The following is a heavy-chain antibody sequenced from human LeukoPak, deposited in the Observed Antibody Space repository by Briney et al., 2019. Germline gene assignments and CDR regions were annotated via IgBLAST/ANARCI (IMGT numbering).Heavy chain of an antibody. CDR2: LYSGGNT. CDR1: GFTVSNNY. V-gene: IGHV3-53*01. D-gene: IGHD3-10*01. CDR3: AREPGFGELFPYAFDI. Sequence: GGSLRLSCAASGFTVSNNYMSWVRQAPGKGLEWVSVLYSGGNTYYTDSVKGRFAISRDYSRNTVYLQMNSLRAEDTAVYYCAREPGFGELFPYAFDIWGQGTVVTVSS. J-gene: IGHJ3*02.